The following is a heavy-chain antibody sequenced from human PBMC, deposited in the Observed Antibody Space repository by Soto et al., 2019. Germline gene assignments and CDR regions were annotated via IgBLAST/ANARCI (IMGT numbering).Heavy chain of an antibody. CDR2: MNPNSGNT. D-gene: IGHD5-18*01. CDR1: GYTLTSYD. J-gene: IGHJ6*02. Sequence: SVEVSCKSCGYTLTSYDISCVRQATGQGLEWMGWMNPNSGNTGYAQKFQGRVTTTSNTSISTAYMELSSLRSEDTAVYYCARGVGYSYDRLYYGMDVWGQGTTVTV. V-gene: IGHV1-8*01. CDR3: ARGVGYSYDRLYYGMDV.